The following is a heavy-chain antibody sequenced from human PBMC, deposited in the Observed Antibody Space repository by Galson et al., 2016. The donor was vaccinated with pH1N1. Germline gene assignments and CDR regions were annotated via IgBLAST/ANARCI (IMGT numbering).Heavy chain of an antibody. V-gene: IGHV4-61*02. CDR2: VYTSGTT. J-gene: IGHJ3*02. Sequence: TLSLTCSVSGGSMTSVAFYWSWIRQSAGEGLQYIGRVYTSGTTNYNPSLVGRATISIDLSKNQFSLALRSVAAEDTAVYYCARNRRVGAAWIEAFDIWGQEKMVTVSS. D-gene: IGHD3-10*01. CDR1: GGSMTSVAFY. CDR3: ARNRRVGAAWIEAFDI.